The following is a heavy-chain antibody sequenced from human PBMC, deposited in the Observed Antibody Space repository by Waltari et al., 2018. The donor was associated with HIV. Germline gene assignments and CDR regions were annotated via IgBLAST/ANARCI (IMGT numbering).Heavy chain of an antibody. CDR3: ASLARSGSPYYYGLDV. J-gene: IGHJ6*02. CDR2: INPKNGGT. CDR1: GYSFTAYY. Sequence: QVQLVQSGAEVKKPGASVNVSCTASGYSFTAYYIHWVRQAPGQGLEWMGRINPKNGGTSSAQKFHGRVTLTRDTSLNTAYMELRGLRSDDTAIYFCASLARSGSPYYYGLDVWGQGTTVIVS. D-gene: IGHD3-10*01. V-gene: IGHV1-2*06.